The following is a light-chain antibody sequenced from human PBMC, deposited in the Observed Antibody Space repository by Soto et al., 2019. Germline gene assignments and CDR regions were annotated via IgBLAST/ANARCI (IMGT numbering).Light chain of an antibody. CDR1: QAISNY. CDR2: GAS. J-gene: IGKJ5*01. CDR3: QQYKTFPLT. Sequence: DVQMTQSPSSVSASVGDRVTITWRASQAISNYVAWFQQKPGKAPKSLIYGASSLQSGVPSKFSGSGSGTDFTLTIMGLQPEDFATYYCQQYKTFPLTFGQGTRLEIK. V-gene: IGKV1-16*02.